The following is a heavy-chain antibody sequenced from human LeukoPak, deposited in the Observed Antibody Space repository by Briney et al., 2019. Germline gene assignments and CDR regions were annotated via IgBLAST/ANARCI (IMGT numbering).Heavy chain of an antibody. Sequence: SQTLSLTCTVSGGPVSSGSYYWNWIRQPAGKGLEWIGRIHSSGSTNYNFSLKSRVTISVDTSKNQFSLKLSSVTAADTAVYYCARDPHGWPHDAFDIWGQGTMVTVSS. V-gene: IGHV4-61*02. D-gene: IGHD6-19*01. CDR2: IHSSGST. CDR3: ARDPHGWPHDAFDI. J-gene: IGHJ3*02. CDR1: GGPVSSGSYY.